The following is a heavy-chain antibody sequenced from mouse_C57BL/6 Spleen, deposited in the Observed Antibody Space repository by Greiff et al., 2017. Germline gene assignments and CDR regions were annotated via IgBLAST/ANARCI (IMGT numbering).Heavy chain of an antibody. V-gene: IGHV6-6*01. J-gene: IGHJ4*01. D-gene: IGHD3-2*02. CDR1: GFTFSDAW. CDR3: TQTAQATNYAMDY. Sequence: EVKLQESGGGLVQPGGSMKLSCAASGFTFSDAWMDWVRQSPEKGLEWVAEIRNKANNHATYYAESVKGRFTISRDDSKSSVYLQMNSLRAEDTGIYYCTQTAQATNYAMDYWGQGTSVTVSS. CDR2: IRNKANNHAT.